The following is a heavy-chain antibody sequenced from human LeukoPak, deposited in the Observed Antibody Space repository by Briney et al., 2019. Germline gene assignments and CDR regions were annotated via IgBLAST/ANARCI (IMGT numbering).Heavy chain of an antibody. CDR3: ARGLDIVAFDY. D-gene: IGHD5-12*01. J-gene: IGHJ4*02. V-gene: IGHV3-33*01. CDR1: GFIFSSYG. Sequence: GGSLRLSCAASGFIFSSYGMHWVRQAPGKGLEWVAVIWYDGSNKYYADSVKGRFTISRDNSKNTLYLQMNSLRAEDTAVYYCARGLDIVAFDYWGQGTLVTVSS. CDR2: IWYDGSNK.